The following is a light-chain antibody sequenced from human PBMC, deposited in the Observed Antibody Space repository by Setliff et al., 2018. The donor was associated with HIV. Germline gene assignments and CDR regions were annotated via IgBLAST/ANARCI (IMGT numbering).Light chain of an antibody. CDR3: CSYTGTYTSYVV. CDR2: DVT. CDR1: SNDVGGHNY. Sequence: QSALAQPTSVSGSPGQSVTISCTGTSNDVGGHNYVSWYQQHPGKAPKLMIYDVTRRPSGVPDRFSGSKSGNTASLTISGLQAEDEADYYCCSYTGTYTSYVVFGGGTKVTVL. J-gene: IGLJ2*01. V-gene: IGLV2-11*01.